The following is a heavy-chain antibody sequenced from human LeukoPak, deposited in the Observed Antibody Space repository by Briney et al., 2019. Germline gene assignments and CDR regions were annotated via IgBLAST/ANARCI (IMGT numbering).Heavy chain of an antibody. CDR2: ISAYNGNT. Sequence: ASVEVSCKASGYTFTSYGISWVRQAPGQGLEWMGWISAYNGNTNYAQKLQGRVTMTTDTSTSTAYMELRSLRSDDTAVYYCARDVGEYCSSTNCYASHYWGQGTLVTVSS. CDR1: GYTFTSYG. V-gene: IGHV1-18*01. D-gene: IGHD2-2*01. J-gene: IGHJ4*02. CDR3: ARDVGEYCSSTNCYASHY.